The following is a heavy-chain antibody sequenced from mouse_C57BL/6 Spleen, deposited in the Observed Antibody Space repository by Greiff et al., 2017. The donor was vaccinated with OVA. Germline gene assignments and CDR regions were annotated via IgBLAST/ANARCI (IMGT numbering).Heavy chain of an antibody. D-gene: IGHD2-13*01. J-gene: IGHJ4*01. CDR3: ARRGKGGDMDY. CDR1: GFTFSDYY. CDR2: ISNGGGST. V-gene: IGHV5-12*01. Sequence: EVMLVESGGGLVQPGGSLKLSCAASGFTFSDYYMYWVRQTPEKRLEWVAYISNGGGSTYYPDTVTGGFTFSIPHAYIPLYLQMSRLQSAYNAMFYCARRGKGGDMDYGGQGTSVTVAS.